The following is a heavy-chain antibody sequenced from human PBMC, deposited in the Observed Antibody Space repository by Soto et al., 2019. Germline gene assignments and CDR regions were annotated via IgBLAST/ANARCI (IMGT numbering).Heavy chain of an antibody. J-gene: IGHJ6*02. D-gene: IGHD2-21*02. V-gene: IGHV1-69*02. CDR3: SKSPNPGMATASVYGMDV. Sequence: QVQLVQSGAEVKKPGSSVKVSCKASGGSFTSLIITWVRQAPGQGLEWMGRIIPVLGVEYYAQKFQGRVTITADKTAPTAYMELLSLRSEATAVCYCSKSPNPGMATASVYGMDVWGRGTTVTVSS. CDR2: IIPVLGVE. CDR1: GGSFTSLI.